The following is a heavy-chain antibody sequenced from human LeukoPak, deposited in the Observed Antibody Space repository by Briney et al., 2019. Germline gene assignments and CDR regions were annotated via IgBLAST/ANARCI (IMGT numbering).Heavy chain of an antibody. J-gene: IGHJ4*02. V-gene: IGHV4-61*01. CDR3: ARGLWFPYY. CDR1: GGSVSSGSYY. CDR2: IYYSGST. D-gene: IGHD2-21*01. Sequence: SETLSLTCTVSGGSVSSGSYYWSWIRQPPGKGLEWIGYIYYSGSTNYNPSLKSRVTISVDTSKNQFSLKLSSVTAADTAVYYCARGLWFPYYWDQGTLVTVSS.